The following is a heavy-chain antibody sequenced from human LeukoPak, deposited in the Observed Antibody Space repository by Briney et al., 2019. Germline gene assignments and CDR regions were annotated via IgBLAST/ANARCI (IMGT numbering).Heavy chain of an antibody. CDR1: Y. J-gene: IGHJ4*02. D-gene: IGHD2-2*01. CDR3: ARAGVVPAAKPKYYFDY. CDR2: TYSGGST. V-gene: IGHV3-66*01. Sequence: YMSWVRQAPGKGLEWVSVTYSGGSTYYADSVKGRCTISRDNAQRSLYLQMNSLRVEDTALYYCARAGVVPAAKPKYYFDYWGQGTLVTVSS.